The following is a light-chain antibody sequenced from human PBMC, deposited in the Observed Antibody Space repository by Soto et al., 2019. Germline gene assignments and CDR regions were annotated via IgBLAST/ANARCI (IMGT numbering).Light chain of an antibody. J-gene: IGKJ1*01. Sequence: DIQMTQSPSTLSASVGDIVTITCRASQSVTASLAWYQQKPGEAPKLLIYDVSNLETGVPSRFSGSGSGTEFSLTIRSLQPDDFATYYCQQYDYSFGQGTKVDIK. CDR1: QSVTAS. CDR3: QQYDYS. CDR2: DVS. V-gene: IGKV1-5*01.